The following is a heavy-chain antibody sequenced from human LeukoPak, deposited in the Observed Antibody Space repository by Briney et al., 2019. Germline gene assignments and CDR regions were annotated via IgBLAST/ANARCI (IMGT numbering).Heavy chain of an antibody. CDR3: ARDIAAAGTFAPSYFDY. J-gene: IGHJ4*02. V-gene: IGHV1-2*02. D-gene: IGHD6-13*01. CDR2: INPNSGGT. CDR1: GYTFTGYY. Sequence: ASVKVSCKASGYTFTGYYMHWVRQAPGQGLEWMGWINPNSGGTNYAQKFQGRVTMTRDTSISTVYMELSSLRSEDTAVYYCARDIAAAGTFAPSYFDYWGQGTLVTVSS.